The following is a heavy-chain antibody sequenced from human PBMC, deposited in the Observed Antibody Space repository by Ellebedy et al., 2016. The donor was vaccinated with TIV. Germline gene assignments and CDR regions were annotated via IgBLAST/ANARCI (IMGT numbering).Heavy chain of an antibody. CDR2: IRYDGSDQ. D-gene: IGHD3-10*01. CDR3: CYMGSGTYGDLDY. CDR1: GFSFSSYG. Sequence: GGSLRLSCAASGFSFSSYGMHWVRQAPGKGLEWVAFIRYDGSDQYYADAVKGRFTISRDKPKNTLYLQMNRLRAEDTAVYSCCYMGSGTYGDLDYWGHGTLVTVSS. J-gene: IGHJ4*01. V-gene: IGHV3-30*02.